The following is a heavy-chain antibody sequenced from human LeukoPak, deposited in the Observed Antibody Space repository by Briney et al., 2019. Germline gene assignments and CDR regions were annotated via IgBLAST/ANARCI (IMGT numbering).Heavy chain of an antibody. CDR1: GYTFTSYG. CDR3: ALTTPYYYGMDV. V-gene: IGHV1-69*04. Sequence: SVKVSCKASGYTFTSYGISWVRQAPGQGLEWMGRIIPILGIANYAQKFQGRVTITADKSTSTAYMELSSLRSEDTAVYYCALTTPYYYGMDVWGQGTTVTVSS. CDR2: IIPILGIA. D-gene: IGHD4-17*01. J-gene: IGHJ6*02.